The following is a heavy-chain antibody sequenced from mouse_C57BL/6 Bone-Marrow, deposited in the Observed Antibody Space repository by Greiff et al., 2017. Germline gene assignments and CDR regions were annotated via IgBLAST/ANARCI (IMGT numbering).Heavy chain of an antibody. J-gene: IGHJ4*01. Sequence: EVQLQQSGAELVRPGASVKLSCTASGFNIKDDYMHWVKQRPEQGLEWIGWIDPENGDTEYASKFQGKANITADTSSNTAYLQLSSLTSEDTSVYYCTTRYKNYWGQGTSVTVSS. CDR3: TTRYKNY. V-gene: IGHV14-4*01. CDR1: GFNIKDDY. D-gene: IGHD1-3*01. CDR2: IDPENGDT.